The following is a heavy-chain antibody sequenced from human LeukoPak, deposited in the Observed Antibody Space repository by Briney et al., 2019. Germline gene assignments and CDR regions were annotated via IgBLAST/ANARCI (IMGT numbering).Heavy chain of an antibody. CDR2: INHSGST. D-gene: IGHD2-15*01. Sequence: SETLSLACAVYGGSFSGYYWSWIRQPPGKGLEWIGEINHSGSTNYNPSLKSRVTISVDTSKNQFSLKLSSVTAADTAVYYCARGPARYCSGGSCYWFDPWGQGTLVTVSS. V-gene: IGHV4-34*01. CDR1: GGSFSGYY. J-gene: IGHJ5*02. CDR3: ARGPARYCSGGSCYWFDP.